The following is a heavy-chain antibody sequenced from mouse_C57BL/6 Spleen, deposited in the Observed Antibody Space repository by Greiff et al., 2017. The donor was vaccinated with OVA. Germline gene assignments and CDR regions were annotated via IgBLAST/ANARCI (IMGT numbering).Heavy chain of an antibody. CDR2: ISSGGSYT. J-gene: IGHJ2*01. V-gene: IGHV5-6*02. CDR3: ARRGWDYFDY. Sequence: EVKVVESGGDLVKPGGSLKLSCAASGFTFSSYGMSWVRQTPDKRLEWVATISSGGSYTYYPDSVKGRFTISRDNAKNTLYLQMGSLKSEDTAMYYCARRGWDYFDYWGQGTTLTVSS. D-gene: IGHD3-3*01. CDR1: GFTFSSYG.